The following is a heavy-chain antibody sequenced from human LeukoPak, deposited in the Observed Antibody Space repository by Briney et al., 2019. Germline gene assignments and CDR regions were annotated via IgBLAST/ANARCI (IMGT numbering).Heavy chain of an antibody. CDR2: IYYSGST. V-gene: IGHV4-59*01. D-gene: IGHD2-2*02. CDR3: ARAVVVPAATPVGYYYMDV. J-gene: IGHJ6*03. CDR1: GGSISSYY. Sequence: PSETLSLTCTVSGGSISSYYWSWIRQPPGKGLEWIGYIYYSGSTNYNPSLKSRVTISVDTSKNQFSLKLSSVTAADTAVYYCARAVVVPAATPVGYYYMDVWGKGTTVTISS.